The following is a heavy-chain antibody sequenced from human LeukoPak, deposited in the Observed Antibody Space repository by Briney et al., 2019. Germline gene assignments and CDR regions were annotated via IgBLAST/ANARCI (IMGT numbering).Heavy chain of an antibody. D-gene: IGHD2-15*01. V-gene: IGHV1-2*06. CDR2: INPNSGGT. CDR3: ARVSYCSGGSCYVFAFDI. J-gene: IGHJ3*02. CDR1: GYTFTGYY. Sequence: ASVRVSCTASGYTFTGYYMHWVRQAPGQGLEWMGRINPNSGGTNYAQKFQGRVTMTRDTSISTAYMELSRLRSDDTAVYYCARVSYCSGGSCYVFAFDIWGQGTMVTVSS.